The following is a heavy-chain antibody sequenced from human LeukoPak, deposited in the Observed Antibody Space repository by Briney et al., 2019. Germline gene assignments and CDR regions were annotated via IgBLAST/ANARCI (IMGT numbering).Heavy chain of an antibody. D-gene: IGHD1-26*01. Sequence: GSLRLSCAASGSTVSSYFMSWVRQAPGKGLEWIGSIYYSGSTYYSPSLKSRVTISVDTSKNQFSLKLSSVTAADTAVYYCARLGSYGYFDYWGQGTLVTVSS. CDR2: IYYSGST. CDR1: GSTVSSYF. J-gene: IGHJ4*02. CDR3: ARLGSYGYFDY. V-gene: IGHV4-59*02.